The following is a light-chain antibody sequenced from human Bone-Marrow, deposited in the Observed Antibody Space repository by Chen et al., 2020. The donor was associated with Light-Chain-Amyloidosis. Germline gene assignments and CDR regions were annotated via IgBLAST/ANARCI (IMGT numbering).Light chain of an antibody. CDR2: DDS. J-gene: IGLJ3*02. CDR1: NIGSTR. Sequence: SYVLTQPSSVSVAPGQTATIACGGNNIGSTRVHWYQQTPGQAPLLVVYDDSDRPSGIPERLSGSNSGNTATLTISRVEAGDEADYYCQVWDRSSDRPVFGRGTKLTVL. V-gene: IGLV3-21*02. CDR3: QVWDRSSDRPV.